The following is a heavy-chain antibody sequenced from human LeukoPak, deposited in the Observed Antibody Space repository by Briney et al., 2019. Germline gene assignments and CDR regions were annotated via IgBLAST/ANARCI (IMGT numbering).Heavy chain of an antibody. D-gene: IGHD3-9*01. J-gene: IGHJ3*02. CDR2: ISAYNGNT. V-gene: IGHV1-18*01. CDR1: GYTVTSYG. CDR3: ARGDILTGYYPVNI. Sequence: GASVKVSCKASGYTVTSYGISWVRQAPGQGLEWMGWISAYNGNTNYAQKLQGRVTMTTDTSTSTAYMELRSLRSDDTAVYYCARGDILTGYYPVNIWGQGTMVTVSS.